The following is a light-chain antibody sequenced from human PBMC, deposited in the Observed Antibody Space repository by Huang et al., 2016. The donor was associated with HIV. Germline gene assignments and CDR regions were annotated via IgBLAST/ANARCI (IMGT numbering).Light chain of an antibody. CDR2: GAS. CDR3: QQYDYWPPVT. CDR1: QSIKSN. Sequence: IVMTQSPVTLSVSPGERAALSCRAGQSIKSNLAWYQQKPGQAPRLLIYGASTRATGVPARFSGSGSGAAFTLTINNLQSDDFAVYYCQQYDYWPPVTFGQGTKV. J-gene: IGKJ1*01. V-gene: IGKV3-15*01.